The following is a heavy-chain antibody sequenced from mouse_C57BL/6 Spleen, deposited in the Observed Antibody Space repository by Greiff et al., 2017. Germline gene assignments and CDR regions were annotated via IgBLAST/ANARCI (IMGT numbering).Heavy chain of an antibody. Sequence: QVQLQQPGAELVMPGASVKLSCKASGYTFTSYWMHWVKQRPGQGLEWIGEIDPSDSYTNYNQKFKGKSTLTVDKSSSTAYMQLSSLTSEDSAVYDCARGYYGKGDYWGQGTTLTVSS. D-gene: IGHD1-1*01. V-gene: IGHV1-69*01. J-gene: IGHJ2*01. CDR2: IDPSDSYT. CDR3: ARGYYGKGDY. CDR1: GYTFTSYW.